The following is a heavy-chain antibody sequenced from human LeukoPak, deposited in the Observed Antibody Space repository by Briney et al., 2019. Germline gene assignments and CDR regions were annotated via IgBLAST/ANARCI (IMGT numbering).Heavy chain of an antibody. CDR1: RYSISSGFY. CDR2: IYSSGTT. CDR3: ARGDSGWYLGLGFDY. J-gene: IGHJ4*02. V-gene: IGHV4-38-2*02. D-gene: IGHD6-19*01. Sequence: ASEKLSRNCCVYRYSISSGFYWGWIRRPPGKGLEWIGSIYSSGTTYYNPSLKSRVSISVDTSKNPVSLHLRSVTAADTAVYYCARGDSGWYLGLGFDYWGQGTLVTVSS.